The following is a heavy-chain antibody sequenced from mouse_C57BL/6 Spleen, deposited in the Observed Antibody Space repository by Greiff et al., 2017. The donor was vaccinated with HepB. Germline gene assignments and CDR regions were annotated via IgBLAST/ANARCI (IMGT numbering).Heavy chain of an antibody. V-gene: IGHV14-4*01. CDR2: IDPENGDT. J-gene: IGHJ3*01. CDR1: GFNIKDDY. CDR3: TEGIAWFAY. Sequence: VQLQQSGAELVRPGASVKLSCTASGFNIKDDYMHWVKQRPEQGLEWIGWIDPENGDTEYASKFQGKATITADTSSNTAYLQLSSLTSEDTAVYDCTEGIAWFAYWGQGTLVTVSA.